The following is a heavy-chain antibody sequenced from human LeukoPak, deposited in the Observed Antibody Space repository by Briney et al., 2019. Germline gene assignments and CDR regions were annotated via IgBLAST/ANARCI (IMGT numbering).Heavy chain of an antibody. CDR3: ARLDYGSGSYYNRPFDY. CDR1: GGSISSSSYY. CDR2: IYYSGST. Sequence: SETLSLICTVSGGSISSSSYYWGWIRQPPGKGLEWIGSIYYSGSTYYNPSLKSRVTISVDTSKNQFSLKLSSVTAADTAVYYCARLDYGSGSYYNRPFDYWGQGTLVTVSS. D-gene: IGHD3-10*01. V-gene: IGHV4-39*01. J-gene: IGHJ4*02.